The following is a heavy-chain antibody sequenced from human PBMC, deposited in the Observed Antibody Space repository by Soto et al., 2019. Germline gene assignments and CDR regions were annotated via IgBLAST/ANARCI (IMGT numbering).Heavy chain of an antibody. D-gene: IGHD6-19*01. J-gene: IGHJ4*02. CDR2: IIPIFGTA. Sequence: SVKVSCKASGGTFSSYAISWVRQAPGQGLEWMGGIIPIFGTANYAQKFQGRVTITADESTSTAYMELSSLRSEDTAVYYCARTGYSSGWYLSSLDYWGQGTLVTVSS. CDR1: GGTFSSYA. CDR3: ARTGYSSGWYLSSLDY. V-gene: IGHV1-69*13.